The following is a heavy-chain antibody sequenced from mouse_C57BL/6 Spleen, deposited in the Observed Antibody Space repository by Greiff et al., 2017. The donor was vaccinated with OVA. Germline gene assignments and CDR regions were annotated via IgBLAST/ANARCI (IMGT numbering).Heavy chain of an antibody. Sequence: EVQRVESGGGLVKPGGSLKLSCAASGFTFSDYGMHWVRQAPEKGLEWVAYISSGSSTIYYADTVKGRFTISRDNAKNTLFLQMTSLRSEDTAMYYCARRDSNRDYYAMDYWGQGTSVTVSS. CDR2: ISSGSSTI. D-gene: IGHD2-5*01. CDR3: ARRDSNRDYYAMDY. V-gene: IGHV5-17*01. CDR1: GFTFSDYG. J-gene: IGHJ4*01.